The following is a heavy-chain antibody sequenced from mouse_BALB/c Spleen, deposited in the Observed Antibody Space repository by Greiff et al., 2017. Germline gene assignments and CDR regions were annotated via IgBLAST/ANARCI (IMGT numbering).Heavy chain of an antibody. V-gene: IGHV3-2*02. CDR3: AREDYDGAY. Sequence: EVKLVESGPGLVKPSQSLSLTCTVTGYSITSDYAWNWIRQFPGNKLEWMGYISYSGSTSYNPSLKSRISITRDTSKNQFFLQLNSVTTEDTATYYCAREDYDGAYWGQGTLVTVSA. CDR2: ISYSGST. D-gene: IGHD2-4*01. CDR1: GYSITSDYA. J-gene: IGHJ3*01.